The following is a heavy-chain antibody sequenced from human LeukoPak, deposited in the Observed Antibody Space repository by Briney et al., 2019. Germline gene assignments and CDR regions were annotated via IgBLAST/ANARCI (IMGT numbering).Heavy chain of an antibody. J-gene: IGHJ5*02. Sequence: GASVKVSCKPSGYTFTSYVITWVRQAPGQGLEWMGWITVYNGNTNYARNLQGRVTMTTDTSTSTAYMELRSLRSDDTAVYYCALLFRGRIAVAGNHWGQGTLVTVSS. CDR3: ALLFRGRIAVAGNH. D-gene: IGHD6-19*01. CDR1: GYTFTSYV. CDR2: ITVYNGNT. V-gene: IGHV1-18*01.